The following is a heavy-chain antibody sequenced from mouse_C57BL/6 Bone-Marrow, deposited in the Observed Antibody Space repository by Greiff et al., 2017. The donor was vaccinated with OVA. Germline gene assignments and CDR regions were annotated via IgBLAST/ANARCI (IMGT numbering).Heavy chain of an antibody. CDR1: GYTFTSYW. D-gene: IGHD2-3*01. J-gene: IGHJ2*01. Sequence: QVQLQQPGAELVKPGASVKLSCKASGYTFTSYWMQWVKQRPGQGLEWIGEIDPSDSYTNYNQKFKGKATLTVDTSSSTAYMQLSSLTSEDSAVYYCANIYDRYWYYFDYWGQGTTLTVSS. CDR2: IDPSDSYT. CDR3: ANIYDRYWYYFDY. V-gene: IGHV1-50*01.